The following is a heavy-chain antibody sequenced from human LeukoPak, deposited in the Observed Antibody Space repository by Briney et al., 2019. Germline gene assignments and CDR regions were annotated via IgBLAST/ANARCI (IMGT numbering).Heavy chain of an antibody. V-gene: IGHV3-74*01. CDR1: GFTFSSYW. D-gene: IGHD2-2*01. Sequence: GGSLRLSCAASGFTFSSYWMHWVRQAPGKGLVWVSRINSDGSSTSYADSVKGRFTISGDNAKNTLYLQMNSLRAEDTAVYYCARIPYCSSTNCYPSDYWGQGTLVTVSS. J-gene: IGHJ4*02. CDR2: INSDGSST. CDR3: ARIPYCSSTNCYPSDY.